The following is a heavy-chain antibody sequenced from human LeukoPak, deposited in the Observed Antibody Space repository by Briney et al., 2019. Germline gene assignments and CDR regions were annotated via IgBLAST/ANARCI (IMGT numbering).Heavy chain of an antibody. D-gene: IGHD3-10*01. CDR3: ARGPALLWFGESPFDY. J-gene: IGHJ4*02. Sequence: SVTLSLTCAVSGGSISSGGYSWSWIRQPPGKGLEWIGYIYYSGSTYYNPSLKSRFTISVDTSKNQFSLKLSSVTAADTAVYYCARGPALLWFGESPFDYWGQGTLVTVSS. CDR2: IYYSGST. V-gene: IGHV4-30-4*07. CDR1: GGSISSGGYS.